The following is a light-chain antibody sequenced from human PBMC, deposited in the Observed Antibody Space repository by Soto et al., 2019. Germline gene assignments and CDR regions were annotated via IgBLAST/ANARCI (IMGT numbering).Light chain of an antibody. CDR2: DVI. Sequence: QSALTQPPSASGSPGQSVTISCTGTSSDIGGNNFVSWYQHHPGKAPKLMLYDVIKRPSGVPARFSGSKSGNTASLTVSGLQAEYEADYYCSSYGGSNNFVVFGGGTKLTVL. CDR3: SSYGGSNNFVV. V-gene: IGLV2-8*01. CDR1: SSDIGGNNF. J-gene: IGLJ2*01.